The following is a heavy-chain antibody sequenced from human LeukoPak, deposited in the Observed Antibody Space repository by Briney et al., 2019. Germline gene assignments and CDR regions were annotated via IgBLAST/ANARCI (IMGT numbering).Heavy chain of an antibody. V-gene: IGHV3-30*04. CDR2: ISYDGSNK. Sequence: GRSLRLSRAASGFTFSSYAMHWVRQAPGKGLEWVAVISYDGSNKYYADSVKGRFTISRDNSKNTLYLQMNSLRAEDTAVYYCARNPAFSGYYYFLDYWGQGTLVTVSS. CDR1: GFTFSSYA. D-gene: IGHD3-22*01. J-gene: IGHJ4*02. CDR3: ARNPAFSGYYYFLDY.